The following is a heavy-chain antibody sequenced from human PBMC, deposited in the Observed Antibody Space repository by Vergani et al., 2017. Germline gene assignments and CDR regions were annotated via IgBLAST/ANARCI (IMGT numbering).Heavy chain of an antibody. Sequence: EVQLVESGGGLIHPGGSLRLSCEGSGFSFSGYWMHWVRQSPEKGLVWVSRIKSDGSITNYADSVKGRFTISRENAKNTLYLEMNSLRGDDTAIYYCVGARCSGPCFMSSGLDSWGQGTLVTVSS. CDR3: VGARCSGPCFMSSGLDS. CDR2: IKSDGSIT. D-gene: IGHD5-12*01. J-gene: IGHJ5*01. CDR1: GFSFSGYW. V-gene: IGHV3-74*01.